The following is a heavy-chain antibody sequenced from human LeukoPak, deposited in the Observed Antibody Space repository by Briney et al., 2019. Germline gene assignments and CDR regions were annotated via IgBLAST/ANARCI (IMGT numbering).Heavy chain of an antibody. V-gene: IGHV4-34*01. Sequence: SETLSLTCAVYGGSFSGYYWSWIRQPPGKGLEWIGEINHSGSTNYNPSLKSRVTISVDTPKNQFSLKLSSVTAADTAVYYCARVRFSSSWFDYWGQGTLVTVSS. CDR3: ARVRFSSSWFDY. CDR2: INHSGST. CDR1: GGSFSGYY. D-gene: IGHD6-13*01. J-gene: IGHJ4*02.